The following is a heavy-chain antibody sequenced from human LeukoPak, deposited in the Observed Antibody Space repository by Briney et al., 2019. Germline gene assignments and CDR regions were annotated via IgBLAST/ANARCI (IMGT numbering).Heavy chain of an antibody. CDR2: ISGSGGST. CDR3: AKDRTATKPGVVDY. V-gene: IGHV3-23*01. D-gene: IGHD2-21*01. CDR1: GLTFISYA. Sequence: GGSLRLSCAPPGLTFISYAMRWVRQPPGKGLEGVPAISGSGGSTYYADSVKRRSTISRDNSKNTLYLQMNSLRAEDTAVYYCAKDRTATKPGVVDYWGQGTLVTVSS. J-gene: IGHJ4*02.